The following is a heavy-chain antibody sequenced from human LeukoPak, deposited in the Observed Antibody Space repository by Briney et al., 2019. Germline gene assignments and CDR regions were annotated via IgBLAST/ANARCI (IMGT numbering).Heavy chain of an antibody. J-gene: IGHJ4*02. D-gene: IGHD4-17*01. CDR3: ARWGDYGDYSDY. V-gene: IGHV3-21*01. CDR1: GFTFSSYS. CDR2: ISSSSGYI. Sequence: GGSLRLSCAASGFTFSSYSMNWVRQAPGKGLEWVSSISSSSGYIYYADSVKGRFTISRDNAKNSLYLQMNSLRAEDTAVYYCARWGDYGDYSDYWGQGTLVTVSS.